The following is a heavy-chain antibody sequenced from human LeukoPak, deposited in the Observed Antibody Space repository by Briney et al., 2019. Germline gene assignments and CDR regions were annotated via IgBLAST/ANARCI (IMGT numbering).Heavy chain of an antibody. V-gene: IGHV3-30*18. J-gene: IGHJ4*02. D-gene: IGHD3-10*01. CDR2: ISYDGSNK. CDR1: GFTFSSYG. CDR3: AKDGRFGELSLDY. Sequence: GGSLRLSCAASGFTFSSYGMHWVRQAPGKGLEWVAVISYDGSNKCYADSVKGRFTISRDNSMNTLYLQMNSLRAEDTAVYYCAKDGRFGELSLDYWGQGTLVTVSS.